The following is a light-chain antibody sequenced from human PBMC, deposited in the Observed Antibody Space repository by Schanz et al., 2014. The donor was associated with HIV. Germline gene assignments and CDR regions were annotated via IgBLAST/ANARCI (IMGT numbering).Light chain of an antibody. CDR2: DVT. CDR1: SGDVGRYDY. J-gene: IGLJ3*02. CDR3: SSYAGSNNLV. V-gene: IGLV2-14*03. Sequence: QSALTQPASVSGSLGQSITISCTGTSGDVGRYDYVSWYQQHPGQAPKLLIYDVTYRPSGISNRFSGSKSGYTASLTNSGLQADDEADYYCSSYAGSNNLVFGGGTKLTVL.